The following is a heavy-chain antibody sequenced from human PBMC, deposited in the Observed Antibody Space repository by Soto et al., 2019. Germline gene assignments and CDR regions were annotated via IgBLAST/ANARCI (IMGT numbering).Heavy chain of an antibody. V-gene: IGHV3-23*01. J-gene: IGHJ2*01. D-gene: IGHD2-8*01. CDR3: AKDPSSVDCTNGVCYNWYFDL. CDR2: ISGSGGST. Sequence: EVQLLESGGGLVQPGGSLRLSCAASGFTFSSYAMSWVRQAPGKGLEWVSAISGSGGSTYYADSVKGRFTISRDNSKNTLYMQMNSLRAEDTAVYYCAKDPSSVDCTNGVCYNWYFDLWGRGTLVTVSS. CDR1: GFTFSSYA.